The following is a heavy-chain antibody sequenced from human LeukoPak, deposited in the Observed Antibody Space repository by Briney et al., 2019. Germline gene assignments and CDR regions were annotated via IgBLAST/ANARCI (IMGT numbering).Heavy chain of an antibody. CDR3: ARDATMVRGEHINDAFDI. CDR2: IRPILGIA. D-gene: IGHD3-10*01. Sequence: GASVKVSCKASGGTFSSYAISWVRQAPGQGLEWMGRIRPILGIANYAQKSQGRVTITADKSTSTAYMELSSLRSEDTAVYYSARDATMVRGEHINDAFDIWGQGTMVTVSS. CDR1: GGTFSSYA. J-gene: IGHJ3*02. V-gene: IGHV1-69*04.